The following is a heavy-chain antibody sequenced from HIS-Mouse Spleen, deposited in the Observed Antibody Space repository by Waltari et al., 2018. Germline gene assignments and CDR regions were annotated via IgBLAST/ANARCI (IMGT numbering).Heavy chain of an antibody. CDR2: IYRGGST. CDR1: GFTVSSNY. V-gene: IGHV3-53*01. CDR3: ARGGLAAAGWYFDL. Sequence: EVQLVESGGGLIQPGGSLRLSCAASGFTVSSNYMSWVRQAPGKGLGWVSVIYRGGSTYYAESRKGRFTISRDNSKNTLYLQMNSLRAEDTAVYYCARGGLAAAGWYFDLWGRGTLVTVSS. D-gene: IGHD6-13*01. J-gene: IGHJ2*01.